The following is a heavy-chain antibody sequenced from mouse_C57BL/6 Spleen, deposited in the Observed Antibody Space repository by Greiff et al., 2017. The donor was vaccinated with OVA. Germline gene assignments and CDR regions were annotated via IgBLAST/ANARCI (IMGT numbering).Heavy chain of an antibody. CDR2: INYDGSST. V-gene: IGHV5-16*01. J-gene: IGHJ1*03. CDR3: ARVHGSSYGWYFDV. D-gene: IGHD1-1*01. CDR1: GFTFSDYY. Sequence: EVHLVESEGGLVQPGSSMKLSCTASGFTFSDYYMAWVRQVPEKGLEWVANINYDGSSTYYLDSLKSRFIISRDNAKNILYLQMSSLKSEDTATYYCARVHGSSYGWYFDVWGTGTTVTVSS.